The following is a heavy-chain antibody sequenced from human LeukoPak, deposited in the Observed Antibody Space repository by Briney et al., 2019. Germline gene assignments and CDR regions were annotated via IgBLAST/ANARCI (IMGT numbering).Heavy chain of an antibody. CDR3: GGGQWLVPDY. CDR1: GYTFTGYY. D-gene: IGHD6-19*01. CDR2: INAGNGNT. J-gene: IGHJ4*02. V-gene: IGHV1-3*01. Sequence: RASVKVSCKASGYTFTGYYMHWVRQAPGQRLEWMGWINAGNGNTKYSQKFQGRVTITRDTSASTAYMELSSLRSEDTAVYYCGGGQWLVPDYWGRGTLVTVSS.